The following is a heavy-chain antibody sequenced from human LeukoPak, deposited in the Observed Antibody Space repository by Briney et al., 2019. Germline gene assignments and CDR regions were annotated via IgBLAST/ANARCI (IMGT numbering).Heavy chain of an antibody. V-gene: IGHV1-8*01. CDR3: ARREPYCSSTSCPLDY. CDR1: GYTFTSYD. D-gene: IGHD2-2*01. CDR2: MNPNSGNT. J-gene: IGHJ4*02. Sequence: ASVKVSCKASGYTFTSYDINWVRQATGQGLEWMGWMNPNSGNTGYAQKFQGRVTMTRNTSISTAYMELSSLRSEDTAVYYCARREPYCSSTSCPLDYWGQGTLVTVSS.